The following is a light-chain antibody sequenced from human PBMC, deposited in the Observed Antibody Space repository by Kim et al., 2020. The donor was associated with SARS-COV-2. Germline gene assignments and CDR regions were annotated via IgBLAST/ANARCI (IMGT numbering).Light chain of an antibody. V-gene: IGKV3-15*01. CDR3: QQYDKWPLT. Sequence: VSPGESSTLSCSASQRANSNLAWYQQKPGQAPRLLLSGASPRATEIPARFSGSGSGTDFTLTISCLQSEDFAVYYCQQYDKWPLTFGGGTKVDIK. J-gene: IGKJ4*01. CDR2: GAS. CDR1: QRANSN.